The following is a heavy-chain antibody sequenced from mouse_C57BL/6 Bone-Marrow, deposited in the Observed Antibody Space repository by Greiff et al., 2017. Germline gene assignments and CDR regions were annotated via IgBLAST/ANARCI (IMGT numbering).Heavy chain of an antibody. Sequence: EVKVVESGGGLVQSGRSLRLSCATSGFTFSDFYMEWVRQAPGQGLEWIAASRNKANDYTTEYSASVKGRFIVSRDSTQSILYLKRNALRAEDTAIYYGSGDNYYDGSSCDAMDYWGQGTSVTVSS. V-gene: IGHV7-1*01. CDR1: GFTFSDFY. D-gene: IGHD1-1*01. CDR3: SGDNYYDGSSCDAMDY. J-gene: IGHJ4*01. CDR2: SRNKANDYTT.